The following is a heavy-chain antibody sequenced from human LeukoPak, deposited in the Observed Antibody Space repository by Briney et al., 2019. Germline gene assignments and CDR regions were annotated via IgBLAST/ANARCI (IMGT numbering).Heavy chain of an antibody. V-gene: IGHV3-30*02. CDR2: IRYDSSNK. CDR3: AKDKDPWKSTAISDFDY. Sequence: PGGSLRLSCAVSGFTFSTYGMHWVRQAPGKRLEWVAFIRYDSSNKYYRDSVKGRFTISRDNSKNTLYLQMNSLRVEDTAVYFCAKDKDPWKSTAISDFDYWGQGSLVTVSS. D-gene: IGHD1-1*01. J-gene: IGHJ4*02. CDR1: GFTFSTYG.